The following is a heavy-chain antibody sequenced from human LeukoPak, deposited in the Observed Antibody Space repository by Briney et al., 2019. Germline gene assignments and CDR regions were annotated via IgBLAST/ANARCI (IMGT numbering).Heavy chain of an antibody. CDR2: ISAYNGNT. V-gene: IGHV1-18*01. CDR1: GCTFTSYG. D-gene: IGHD6-19*01. Sequence: GASVKVPCKASGCTFTSYGISWVRQAPGQGLEWMGWISAYNGNTNYAQKLQGRVTITTDTYTSTAYMELRSLRSDDTAVYCCAKDAGEYSSGYYYYYGMGVWGQGTTVTVSS. CDR3: AKDAGEYSSGYYYYYGMGV. J-gene: IGHJ6*02.